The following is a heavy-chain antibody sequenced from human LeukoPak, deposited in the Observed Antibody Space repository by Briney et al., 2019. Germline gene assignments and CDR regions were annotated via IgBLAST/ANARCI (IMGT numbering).Heavy chain of an antibody. J-gene: IGHJ4*02. CDR1: GGSISSGGYY. V-gene: IGHV4-30-2*01. CDR3: ARDRELGY. CDR2: IYHSGST. Sequence: SETLSLTCTVSGGSISSGGYYWSWIRQPPGKGLEWIGYIYHSGSTYYNPSLKSRVTISVHTSKNQFSLKLTSVTAADTAVYYCARDRELGYWGQGTLVTVSS. D-gene: IGHD1-26*01.